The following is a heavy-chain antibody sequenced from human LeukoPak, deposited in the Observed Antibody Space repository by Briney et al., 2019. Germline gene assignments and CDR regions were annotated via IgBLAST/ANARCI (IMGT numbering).Heavy chain of an antibody. D-gene: IGHD3-10*01. V-gene: IGHV3-30-3*01. CDR1: GFTFSSYA. CDR3: ASDRVLLWFGELDY. J-gene: IGHJ4*02. CDR2: ISYDGSNK. Sequence: PGGSLRLSCAASGFTFSSYAMHWVRQAPGKGLEWVAVISYDGSNKYYADSVKGRFTISRDNSKNTLYLQMNGLRAEDTAVYYCASDRVLLWFGELDYWGQGTLVTVSS.